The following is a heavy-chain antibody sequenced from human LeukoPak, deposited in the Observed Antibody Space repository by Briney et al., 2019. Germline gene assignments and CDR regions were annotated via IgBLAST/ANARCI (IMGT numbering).Heavy chain of an antibody. CDR2: IMDTGYGT. CDR1: GFMLSSFA. Sequence: GGSLRLSCAASGFMLSSFAMTWVRQAPGKGLEWVSTIMDTGYGTYYADSVKGRFTISRDSSKSTLHLQMNSLRAEDTAVYYCAKDGGYCSSTSCPRAFDIWGQGTMVTVSS. J-gene: IGHJ3*02. V-gene: IGHV3-23*01. CDR3: AKDGGYCSSTSCPRAFDI. D-gene: IGHD2-2*01.